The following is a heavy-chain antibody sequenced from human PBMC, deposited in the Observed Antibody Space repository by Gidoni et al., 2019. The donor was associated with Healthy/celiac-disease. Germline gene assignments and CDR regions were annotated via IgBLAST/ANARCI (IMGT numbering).Heavy chain of an antibody. V-gene: IGHV3-21*01. D-gene: IGHD3-3*01. CDR1: GFTSSSYS. Sequence: EQLVESGGGLVKPGGSLRLSCPAPGFTSSSYSMYWVRQAPGKGLVWFASISSSSCYIYYADSVKGRFTISRDNAKNSLYLQMSSLRAEDTAVYYCARAFWSGYPDAFDIWGQGTMVTVSS. CDR3: ARAFWSGYPDAFDI. CDR2: ISSSSCYI. J-gene: IGHJ3*02.